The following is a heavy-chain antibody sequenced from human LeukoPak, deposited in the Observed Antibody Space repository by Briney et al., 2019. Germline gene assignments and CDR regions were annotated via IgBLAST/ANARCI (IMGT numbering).Heavy chain of an antibody. D-gene: IGHD3-10*01. CDR1: GYTFTVYY. Sequence: ASVTVSCKASGYTFTVYYIHWVRQAPGQGREWMGWINPKSGGTKYAQKFQRSVTMPSDTSTITAYMELNSLISDDTAVYYCARGSGSGEGTFDYWAREPWSPCPQ. CDR2: INPKSGGT. V-gene: IGHV1-2*02. J-gene: IGHJ4*02. CDR3: ARGSGSGEGTFDY.